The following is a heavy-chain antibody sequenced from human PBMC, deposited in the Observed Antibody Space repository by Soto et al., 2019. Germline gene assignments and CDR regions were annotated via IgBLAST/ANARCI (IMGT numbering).Heavy chain of an antibody. CDR3: AKTGQGKLRLGYFDY. CDR2: ISTSGGST. J-gene: IGHJ4*02. D-gene: IGHD5-12*01. V-gene: IGHV3-23*04. CDR1: GFTFSSYD. Sequence: EVQLVESRGGSVQPGGSLRLACAASGFTFSSYDMSWVRQAPGKGLEWVSTISTSGGSTYYADSVKGRFTISRDNSKNTLYLQMNNLRAEDTAIYYCAKTGQGKLRLGYFDYWGQGTLVTVSS.